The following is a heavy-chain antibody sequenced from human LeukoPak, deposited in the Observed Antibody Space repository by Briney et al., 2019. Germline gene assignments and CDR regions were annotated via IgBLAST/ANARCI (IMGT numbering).Heavy chain of an antibody. D-gene: IGHD4-17*01. CDR3: ARVEDYGDFADY. Sequence: ASVKVSCKASGYTFTSYDINWVRLATGQGLEWMGWMNPNSGNTGYAQKFQGRVTMTRNTSISTAYMELSSLRSEDTAVYYCARVEDYGDFADYWGQGTLVTVSS. CDR2: MNPNSGNT. V-gene: IGHV1-8*01. J-gene: IGHJ4*02. CDR1: GYTFTSYD.